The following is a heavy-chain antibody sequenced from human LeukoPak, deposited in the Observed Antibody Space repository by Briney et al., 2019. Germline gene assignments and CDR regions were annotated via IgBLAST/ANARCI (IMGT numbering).Heavy chain of an antibody. D-gene: IGHD3-22*01. Sequence: PGGSLRLSCAASGFYFANYAMSWVRQAPGKGLEWVSAISGSGGSTYYADSVKGRFTISRDDSKNTLYLQMNSLRAEDTAVYYCATWLGYYFDYWGQGTLVTVSS. CDR2: ISGSGGST. V-gene: IGHV3-23*01. CDR3: ATWLGYYFDY. CDR1: GFYFANYA. J-gene: IGHJ4*02.